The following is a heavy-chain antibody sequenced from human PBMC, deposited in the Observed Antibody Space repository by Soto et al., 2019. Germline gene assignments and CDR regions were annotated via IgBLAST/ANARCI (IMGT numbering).Heavy chain of an antibody. D-gene: IGHD6-19*01. J-gene: IGHJ3*02. CDR2: INPNSGGT. Sequence: ASVKVSCKASGYTFTGYYMHWVRQAPGQGLEWMGWINPNSGGTNYAQKFQGWVTMTSDTSISTAYMELSRLRSDDTAVYYCARDGWSGIAVAGRSAFDIWGQGTMVTVSS. CDR1: GYTFTGYY. CDR3: ARDGWSGIAVAGRSAFDI. V-gene: IGHV1-2*04.